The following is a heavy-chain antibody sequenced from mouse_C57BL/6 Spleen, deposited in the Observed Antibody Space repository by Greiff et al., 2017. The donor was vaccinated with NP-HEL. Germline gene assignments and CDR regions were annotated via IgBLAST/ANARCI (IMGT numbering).Heavy chain of an antibody. CDR3: ARPTVVEDAMDY. J-gene: IGHJ4*01. CDR2: ISSGSSTI. Sequence: EVKLVESGGGLVKPGGSLKLSCAASGFTFSDYGMHWVRQAPEKGLEWVAYISSGSSTIYYADTVKGRFTISRDNAKNTLFLQMTSLRSEDTAMYYCARPTVVEDAMDYWGQGTSVTVSS. D-gene: IGHD1-1*01. V-gene: IGHV5-17*01. CDR1: GFTFSDYG.